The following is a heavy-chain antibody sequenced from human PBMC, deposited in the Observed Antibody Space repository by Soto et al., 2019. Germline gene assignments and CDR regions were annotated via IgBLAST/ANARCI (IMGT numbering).Heavy chain of an antibody. CDR2: FYYSGST. D-gene: IGHD3-3*01. CDR1: GGSISSGDYY. J-gene: IGHJ5*02. CDR3: ARGFWSGYYFNWFDP. V-gene: IGHV4-30-4*01. Sequence: SETLSLTCTVSGGSISSGDYYWSWIRQPPGKGLEWIGYFYYSGSTYYNPSLKSRVTISVDTSKNQFSLKLSSVTAADTAVYYCARGFWSGYYFNWFDPWGQGTLVTVSS.